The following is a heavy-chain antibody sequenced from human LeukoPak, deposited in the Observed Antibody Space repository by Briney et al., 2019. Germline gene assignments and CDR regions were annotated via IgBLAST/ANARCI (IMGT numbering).Heavy chain of an antibody. CDR3: ARESRSSGYFDY. CDR2: ISSSSTI. CDR1: GFTFSSYS. Sequence: GSLRLSCAASGFTFSSYSMNWVRQAPGKGLEWVSYISSSSTIYYADSVKGRFTISRDNSKNTLYLQMNSLRAEDTAVYYCARESRSSGYFDYWGQGTLVTVSS. D-gene: IGHD3-22*01. V-gene: IGHV3-48*01. J-gene: IGHJ4*02.